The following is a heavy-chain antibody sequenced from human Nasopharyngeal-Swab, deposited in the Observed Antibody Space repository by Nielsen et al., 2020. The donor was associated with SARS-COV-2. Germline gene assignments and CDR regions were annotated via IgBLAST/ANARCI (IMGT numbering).Heavy chain of an antibody. J-gene: IGHJ4*02. V-gene: IGHV3-33*01. CDR3: AREIGGSGCLDY. CDR2: IWYDGSNK. Sequence: GESLKISCAASGFTFSSYGMTWVRQAPGKGLEWVAVIWYDGSNKYYADSVKGRFTISRDNSKNTLYLQMNSLRAEDTAVYYCAREIGGSGCLDYWGQGTLVTVSS. CDR1: GFTFSSYG. D-gene: IGHD6-19*01.